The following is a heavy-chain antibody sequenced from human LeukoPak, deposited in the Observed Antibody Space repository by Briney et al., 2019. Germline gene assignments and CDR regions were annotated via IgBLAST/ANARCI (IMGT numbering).Heavy chain of an antibody. CDR2: IYTSGST. J-gene: IGHJ4*02. CDR1: GGSISSGSYY. CDR3: ARGYTWTRVVDY. D-gene: IGHD1-1*01. Sequence: SETLSLTCTVSGGSISSGSYYWSWIRQPAGKGLEWIGRIYTSGSTNYNPSLKSRVTISVDTSKNQFSLKLRSVTAADTAVYYCARGYTWTRVVDYWGQGTLVTVSS. V-gene: IGHV4-61*02.